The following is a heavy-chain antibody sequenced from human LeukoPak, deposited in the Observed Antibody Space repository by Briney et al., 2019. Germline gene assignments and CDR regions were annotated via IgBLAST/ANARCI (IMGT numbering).Heavy chain of an antibody. CDR1: GGTFSSYA. CDR2: IIPIFGTA. J-gene: IGHJ5*02. V-gene: IGHV1-69*01. Sequence: GSSVKVSCKASGGTFSSYAISWVRQAPGQGLEWMGGIIPIFGTANYAQKFQGRVTITADESTSTAYMELSSLRSEDTAVYYCAREALPDLRYSWFDPWGQGTLVTVSS. CDR3: AREALPDLRYSWFDP.